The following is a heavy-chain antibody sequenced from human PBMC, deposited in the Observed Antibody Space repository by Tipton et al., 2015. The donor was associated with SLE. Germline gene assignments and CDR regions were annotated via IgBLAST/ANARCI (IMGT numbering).Heavy chain of an antibody. CDR2: IYTSGST. CDR1: GGSISSGSYY. V-gene: IGHV4-61*02. CDR3: AREGLGVAATQGYDKH. D-gene: IGHD2-15*01. Sequence: TLSPTCTVSGGSISSGSYYWSWIRQPAGKGLEWIGRIYTSGSTNYNPSLKSRVTLSVDTSKNQFSLKVSSVTAADTAVYYCAREGLGVAATQGYDKHWGHGTLGTGSS. J-gene: IGHJ1*01.